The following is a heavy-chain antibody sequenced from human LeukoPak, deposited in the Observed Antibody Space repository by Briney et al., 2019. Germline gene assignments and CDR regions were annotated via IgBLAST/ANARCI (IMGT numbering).Heavy chain of an antibody. CDR3: AKEVALSYYDSSGYPPSYYFDY. V-gene: IGHV3-30*18. CDR1: GFTFSNYN. Sequence: GGSLRLSCAASGFTFSNYNMNWVRQAPGKGLEWVAVISYDGSNKYYADSVKGRFTISRDNSKNTLYLQMNSLRAEDTAVYYCAKEVALSYYDSSGYPPSYYFDYWGQGTLVTVSS. D-gene: IGHD3-22*01. J-gene: IGHJ4*02. CDR2: ISYDGSNK.